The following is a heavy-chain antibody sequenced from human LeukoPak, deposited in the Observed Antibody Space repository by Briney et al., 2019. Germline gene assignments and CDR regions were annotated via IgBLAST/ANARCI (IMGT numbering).Heavy chain of an antibody. J-gene: IGHJ6*02. CDR2: MNPNSGNT. CDR3: ASQSISTPFDYYYYGMDV. CDR1: GYTFTSYD. D-gene: IGHD3-3*02. V-gene: IGHV1-8*01. Sequence: ASAKVSCKASGYTFTSYDINWVRQATGQGLEWMGWMNPNSGNTGYAQKFQGRVTMTRNTSISTAYMELSSLRSEDTAVYYCASQSISTPFDYYYYGMDVWGQGTTVTVSS.